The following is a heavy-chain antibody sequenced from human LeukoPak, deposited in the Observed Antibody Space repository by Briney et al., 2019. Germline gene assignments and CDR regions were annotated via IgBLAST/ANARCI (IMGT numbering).Heavy chain of an antibody. Sequence: SETLSLTCTVSGGSISSYYWSWIRQPPGKGLEWIGYIYYSGSTNYNPSLKSRVTISVDTSKNQFSLKLSSVTAADTAVYYCARHGYHDDYFDYWGQGTLVTVSS. D-gene: IGHD2-2*03. CDR3: ARHGYHDDYFDY. CDR2: IYYSGST. V-gene: IGHV4-59*08. J-gene: IGHJ4*02. CDR1: GGSISSYY.